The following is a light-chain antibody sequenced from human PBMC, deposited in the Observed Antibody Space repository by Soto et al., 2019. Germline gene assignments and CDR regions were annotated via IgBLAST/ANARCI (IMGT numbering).Light chain of an antibody. J-gene: IGKJ1*01. CDR2: DAS. Sequence: DIQMTQSPSTLSASVRDRVTITCRASQSISSWLAWYQQKPGKAPKLLIYDASSLESGVPSRFSGSGSVTEFTLTMSSLQPDDFATYCCQQYNSYPTWTFGQGTKVEIK. CDR3: QQYNSYPTWT. CDR1: QSISSW. V-gene: IGKV1-5*01.